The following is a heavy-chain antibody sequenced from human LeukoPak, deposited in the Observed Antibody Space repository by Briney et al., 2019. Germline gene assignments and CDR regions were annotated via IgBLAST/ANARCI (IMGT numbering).Heavy chain of an antibody. D-gene: IGHD5-18*01. J-gene: IGHJ4*02. CDR3: ARGPSGYNAGKFDS. CDR2: INQDERQK. Sequence: GGSLRLSCAASGFTFSAYWMNWVRQAPGRGLEWVANINQDERQKYSLDSVKGRFTIYRDNPKSSLYLQMNSLREEDTAVYYCARGPSGYNAGKFDSWGQGVLVTVSS. V-gene: IGHV3-7*01. CDR1: GFTFSAYW.